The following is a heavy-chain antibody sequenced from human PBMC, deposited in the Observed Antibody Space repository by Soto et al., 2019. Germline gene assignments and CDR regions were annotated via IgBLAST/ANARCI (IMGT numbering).Heavy chain of an antibody. CDR1: GFNFSSYA. V-gene: IGHV3-23*01. CDR2: ISGSGGST. CDR3: AKRPWNDNDAFDI. D-gene: IGHD1-1*01. Sequence: EVQLLESGGGLVQPGGSLRLSCAASGFNFSSYAMSWVRQAPGKGLEWVSAISGSGGSTYYADSVKGRFTISRDNSKNTLYLQMNSLRAEDMVVYYCAKRPWNDNDAFDIWGQGTMVTVSS. J-gene: IGHJ3*02.